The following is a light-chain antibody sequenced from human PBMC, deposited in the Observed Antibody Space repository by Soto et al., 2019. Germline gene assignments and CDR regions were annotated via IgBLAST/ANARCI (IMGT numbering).Light chain of an antibody. V-gene: IGLV1-44*01. CDR2: ANN. Sequence: QSVLTQPPSASGTPGQTTTISCSGSTSDIGSNTVNWYQQVPGTAPKLLMYANNQRPSGVPDRFSGSKSGTSASLAISGLQSEDEADYYCEAWNDSLNGPVFGGGTKLTVL. CDR3: EAWNDSLNGPV. CDR1: TSDIGSNT. J-gene: IGLJ3*02.